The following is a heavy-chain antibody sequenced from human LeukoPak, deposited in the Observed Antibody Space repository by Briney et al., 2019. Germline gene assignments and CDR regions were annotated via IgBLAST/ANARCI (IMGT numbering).Heavy chain of an antibody. D-gene: IGHD6-19*01. CDR3: ARQKRGGGGYSSGWYFDY. J-gene: IGHJ4*02. V-gene: IGHV3-30-3*01. CDR1: GFTFSSYA. Sequence: GGSLRLSCAASGFTFSSYAMHWVRQAPGKGLEWVAVISYDGSNKYYADSVKGRSTISRDNSKNTLYLQMNSLRAEDAAVYYCARQKRGGGGYSSGWYFDYWGQGTLVTVSS. CDR2: ISYDGSNK.